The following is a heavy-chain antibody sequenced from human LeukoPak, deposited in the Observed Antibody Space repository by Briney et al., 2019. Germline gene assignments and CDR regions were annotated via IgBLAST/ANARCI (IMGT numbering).Heavy chain of an antibody. V-gene: IGHV1-69*06. CDR1: GGTFSSFG. D-gene: IGHD7-27*01. CDR2: TIPIFGAK. J-gene: IGHJ4*02. Sequence: SVKVSCKASGGTFSSFGITWVRQAPGQGLEWMGGTIPIFGAKHYAQKFRGRVTVTADNSTTTTYMELSSLRFEDAALYNCASYSNWGDFDSWGQGTLVTVSS. CDR3: ASYSNWGDFDS.